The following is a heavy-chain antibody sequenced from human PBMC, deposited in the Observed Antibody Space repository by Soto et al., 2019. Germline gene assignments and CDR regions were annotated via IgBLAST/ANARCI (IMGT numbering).Heavy chain of an antibody. Sequence: GGSLRLSCAASGFTFSSYGMHWVRQAPGKGLEWVAVISYDGSNKYYADSVKGRFTISRDNSKNTLYPQMNSLRAEDTAVYYCARFYYDSSGYLPSPYYYYYGMDVWGQGTTVTVSS. CDR2: ISYDGSNK. V-gene: IGHV3-30*03. CDR1: GFTFSSYG. J-gene: IGHJ6*02. CDR3: ARFYYDSSGYLPSPYYYYYGMDV. D-gene: IGHD3-22*01.